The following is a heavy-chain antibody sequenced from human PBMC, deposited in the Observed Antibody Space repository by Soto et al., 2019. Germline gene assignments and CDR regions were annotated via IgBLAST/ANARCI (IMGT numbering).Heavy chain of an antibody. CDR3: ARLSTSAGRRDLAC. CDR2: MNQDGSES. CDR1: GFSLSSYW. J-gene: IGHJ4*02. Sequence: ESGGGLVQPGGSLRLSCAASGFSLSSYWMSWVRQAPGKGLEWVANMNQDGSESDYVGSVKGRFTFTRDNAKHSLYLQMNSLRAEDTAVYYCARLSTSAGRRDLACWGQGTLVTVSS. V-gene: IGHV3-7*01.